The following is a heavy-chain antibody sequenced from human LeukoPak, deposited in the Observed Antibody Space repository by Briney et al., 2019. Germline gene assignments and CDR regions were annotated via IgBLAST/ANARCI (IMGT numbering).Heavy chain of an antibody. V-gene: IGHV3-23*01. D-gene: IGHD6-19*01. CDR3: AKVAYSSGWDFDY. Sequence: GGSLRLSCATSGFTFNYYAMSWVRQAPGKGLEWVSAISGSGINTYYADSEKGRFTISRDNSKNTLYLQMNSLRAEDTAVYYCAKVAYSSGWDFDYWGQGTLVTVSS. CDR1: GFTFNYYA. CDR2: ISGSGINT. J-gene: IGHJ4*02.